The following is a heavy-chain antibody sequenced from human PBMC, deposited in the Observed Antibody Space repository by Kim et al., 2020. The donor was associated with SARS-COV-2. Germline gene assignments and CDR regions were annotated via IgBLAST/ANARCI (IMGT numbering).Heavy chain of an antibody. CDR2: ISGSGGST. CDR1: GFIFSSYA. Sequence: GGSLRLSCAASGFIFSSYAMSWVRQAPGKGLEWVSAISGSGGSTYYADSVKGRFTISRDNSKNTLYLQMNSLRAEDTALYYCAKAPAVLRYFDWLSYFDFWGQGTLVTVSS. J-gene: IGHJ4*02. V-gene: IGHV3-23*01. D-gene: IGHD3-9*01. CDR3: AKAPAVLRYFDWLSYFDF.